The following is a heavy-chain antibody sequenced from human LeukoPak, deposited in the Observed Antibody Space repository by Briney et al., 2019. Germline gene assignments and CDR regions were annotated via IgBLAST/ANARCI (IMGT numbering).Heavy chain of an antibody. J-gene: IGHJ5*02. Sequence: GGSLRLSCAASGFTFSNYAMRWVRQAPGKGLEWVSSIRGSGYSTHYADSVQGRFTISRDNSKNTLFLQMNSLRAEDTALYYCVRDDEGSCTSSSCYKRFDPWGQGTLVTVSS. CDR3: VRDDEGSCTSSSCYKRFDP. CDR2: IRGSGYST. D-gene: IGHD2-2*02. V-gene: IGHV3-23*01. CDR1: GFTFSNYA.